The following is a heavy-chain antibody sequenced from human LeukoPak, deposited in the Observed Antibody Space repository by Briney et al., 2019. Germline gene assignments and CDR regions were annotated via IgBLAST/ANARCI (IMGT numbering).Heavy chain of an antibody. CDR1: GGSISSYY. Sequence: SETLSLTCTVSGGSISSYYWSLIRQPPGKGLEWIGYIYYSGSTNYNPSLKSRVTISVDTSKNQFSLKLSSVTAADTAVYYCARYSSSVIDYWGQGTLVTVSS. CDR2: IYYSGST. J-gene: IGHJ4*02. V-gene: IGHV4-59*01. D-gene: IGHD6-6*01. CDR3: ARYSSSVIDY.